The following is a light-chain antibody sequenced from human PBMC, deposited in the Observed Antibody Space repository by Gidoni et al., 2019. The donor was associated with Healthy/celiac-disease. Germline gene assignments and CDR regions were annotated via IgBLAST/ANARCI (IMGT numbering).Light chain of an antibody. Sequence: EIVLTRPPGTLSLSPGERATLSCRASQSVSSSYLAWYQQKPGQAPRLLIYGASSRATGIPDRFSDSGSGTDFTLTISRLEPEDFAVYYCQQYGSSPLYTFGQGTKLEIK. CDR1: QSVSSSY. J-gene: IGKJ2*01. V-gene: IGKV3-20*01. CDR3: QQYGSSPLYT. CDR2: GAS.